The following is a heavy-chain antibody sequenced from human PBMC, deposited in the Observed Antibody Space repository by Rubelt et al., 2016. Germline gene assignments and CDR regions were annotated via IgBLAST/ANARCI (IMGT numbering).Heavy chain of an antibody. V-gene: IGHV1-3*01. CDR1: GYTFTSYS. J-gene: IGHJ4*02. CDR2: INAGNGNT. D-gene: IGHD1-1*01. Sequence: EVKKPGASVKVSCKASGYTFTSYSMHWVRQAPGQKLEWMGWINAGNGNTKYSQKFQGRVTITRDTSASTVYMELSSLRSEDTAVYYCARDWVGTTDFDYWGQGTLVTVSS. CDR3: ARDWVGTTDFDY.